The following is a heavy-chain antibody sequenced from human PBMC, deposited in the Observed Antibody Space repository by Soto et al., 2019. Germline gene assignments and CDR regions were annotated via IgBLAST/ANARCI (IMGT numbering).Heavy chain of an antibody. CDR2: INQDGSGK. D-gene: IGHD5-12*01. J-gene: IGHJ4*02. CDR3: ARGLAVDMARIIGCYFDY. Sequence: EVQLVESGGGLVQPGGSLRLSCSVSGFNFGNYWMAWVRQAPGKGLEWVANINQDGSGKYYVDSVKGRFTISRDNAEQSLYLQMSSLRVEDTAVFYCARGLAVDMARIIGCYFDYWGQGILVTVSS. V-gene: IGHV3-7*03. CDR1: GFNFGNYW.